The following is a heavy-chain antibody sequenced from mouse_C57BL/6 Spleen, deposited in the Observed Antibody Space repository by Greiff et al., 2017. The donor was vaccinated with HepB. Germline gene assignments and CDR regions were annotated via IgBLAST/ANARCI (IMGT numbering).Heavy chain of an antibody. CDR1: GYTFTSYW. CDR2: INPSNGGT. D-gene: IGHD4-1*02. J-gene: IGHJ4*01. CDR3: ARSGTNWDYAMDY. V-gene: IGHV1-53*01. Sequence: QVQLQQPGPELVKPGASVKLSCKASGYTFTSYWMHWVKQRPGQGLEWIGNINPSNGGTNYNEKFKSKATLTVDKSSSTAYMQLSSLTSEDSAVYYCARSGTNWDYAMDYWGQGTSVTVSS.